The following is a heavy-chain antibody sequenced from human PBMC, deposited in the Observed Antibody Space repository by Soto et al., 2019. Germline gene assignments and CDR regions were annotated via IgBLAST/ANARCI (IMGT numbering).Heavy chain of an antibody. V-gene: IGHV3-23*01. Sequence: PGGSLRLSCAASGFTFSSYAMSWVRQAPGKGLEWVSAISGSGIGTYYADSVKGRFTISRDNSKNTLYLQMNSLRAEDTAVYYCAKTDTSAVAVAGTPAYWGQGTLVTSP. D-gene: IGHD6-19*01. CDR1: GFTFSSYA. CDR2: ISGSGIGT. CDR3: AKTDTSAVAVAGTPAY. J-gene: IGHJ4*02.